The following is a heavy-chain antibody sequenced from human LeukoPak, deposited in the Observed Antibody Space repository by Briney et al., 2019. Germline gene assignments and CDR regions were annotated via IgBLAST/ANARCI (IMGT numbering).Heavy chain of an antibody. D-gene: IGHD4-17*01. CDR2: INPNSGGT. V-gene: IGHV1-2*04. CDR3: ARAAHDYGDYGKYDY. Sequence: ASVKVSCKASGYTFTGYDMHWVRQAPGQGLEWMGWINPNSGGTNYAQKFQGWVTMTRDTSISTAYMELSRLRSDDTAVYYCARAAHDYGDYGKYDYWGQGTLVTVSS. J-gene: IGHJ4*02. CDR1: GYTFTGYD.